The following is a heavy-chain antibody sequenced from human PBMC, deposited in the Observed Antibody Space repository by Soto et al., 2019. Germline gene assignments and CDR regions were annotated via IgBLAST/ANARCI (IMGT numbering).Heavy chain of an antibody. Sequence: VQLQESGPGLVKPSQTLSLTCTVSGGSISSGGYYWSWIRQHPGKGLEWIGYIYYSGSTYYNPSLKSRVTISVDTSKNQFSLKLSSVTAADTAVYYCARSDMGIVVHDYWGQGTLVTVSS. CDR1: GGSISSGGYY. J-gene: IGHJ4*02. CDR3: ARSDMGIVVHDY. V-gene: IGHV4-31*03. CDR2: IYYSGST. D-gene: IGHD3-22*01.